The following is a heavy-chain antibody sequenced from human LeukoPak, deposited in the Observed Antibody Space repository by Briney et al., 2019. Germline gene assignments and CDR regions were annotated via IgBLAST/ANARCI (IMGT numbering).Heavy chain of an antibody. Sequence: GASLRLSCAASGFTFSSYAMSWVRQAPGKGLEWVSAISGSGGSTYYADSVKGRFTISRDNSKNTLYLQMNGLRAEDTAVYYCAKGSRFLEWLLSEPYYYYGMDVWGQGTTVTVSS. CDR3: AKGSRFLEWLLSEPYYYYGMDV. D-gene: IGHD3-3*01. CDR1: GFTFSSYA. V-gene: IGHV3-23*01. CDR2: ISGSGGST. J-gene: IGHJ6*02.